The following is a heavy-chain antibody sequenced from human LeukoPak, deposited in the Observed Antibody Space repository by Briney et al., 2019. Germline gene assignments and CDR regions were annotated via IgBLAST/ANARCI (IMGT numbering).Heavy chain of an antibody. CDR3: ARIPGGYSSNWYYFDY. CDR2: IYYSGST. D-gene: IGHD6-13*01. J-gene: IGHJ4*02. V-gene: IGHV4-61*01. CDR1: GYSISSGYY. Sequence: SETLSLTCAVSGYSISSGYYWGWIRQPPGKGLEWVGYIYYSGSTNYNPSLKSRVTISVDTSKNQFSLKLSSVTAADTAVYYCARIPGGYSSNWYYFDYWGQGTLVTVSS.